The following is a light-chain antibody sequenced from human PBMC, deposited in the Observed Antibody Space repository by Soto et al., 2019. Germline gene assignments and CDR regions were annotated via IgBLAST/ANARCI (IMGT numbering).Light chain of an antibody. CDR1: QSVSSN. CDR3: QQYNNWPPT. Sequence: EIVMMQSPATLSVSQGERATLSCRASQSVSSNLAWYQQKPGQAPRLLIYGASTRATGIPARLSGSGSGTEFTLTISSLQSEDFAVYYCQQYNNWPPTFGQGTKVDIK. CDR2: GAS. J-gene: IGKJ1*01. V-gene: IGKV3-15*01.